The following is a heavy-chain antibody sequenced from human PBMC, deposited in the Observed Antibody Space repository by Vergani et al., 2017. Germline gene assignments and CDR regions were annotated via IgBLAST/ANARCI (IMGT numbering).Heavy chain of an antibody. V-gene: IGHV4-59*01. CDR3: ASSLPGAYYYDSSGQAWFDP. CDR2: IYYSGST. Sequence: QVQLQESGPGLVKPSETLSLTCTVSGGSISSYYWSWIRQPPGXGLEWIGYIYYSGSTNYNPSLKSRVTISVDTSKNQFSLKLSSVTAADTAVYYCASSLPGAYYYDSSGQAWFDPWGQGTLVTVSS. CDR1: GGSISSYY. J-gene: IGHJ5*02. D-gene: IGHD3-22*01.